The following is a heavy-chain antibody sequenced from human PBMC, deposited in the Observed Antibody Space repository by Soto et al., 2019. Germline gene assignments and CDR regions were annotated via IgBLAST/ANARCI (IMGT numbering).Heavy chain of an antibody. V-gene: IGHV3-33*01. D-gene: IGHD4-17*01. CDR2: IWYDGSNK. CDR3: ARDLSGDYGALDT. Sequence: GESLRLSCAASGCTFSSYGMHWARQGPGKGLEWVAVIWYDGSNKVYADSVKGRFTISKDNSKNTSYLQMNSLRAEDTAVYYCARDLSGDYGALDTWGQGTMVTVSS. J-gene: IGHJ3*02. CDR1: GCTFSSYG.